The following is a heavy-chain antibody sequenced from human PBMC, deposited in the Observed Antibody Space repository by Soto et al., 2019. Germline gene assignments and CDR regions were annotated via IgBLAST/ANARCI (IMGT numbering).Heavy chain of an antibody. CDR2: INHSGST. CDR3: ARGRRCXSTSCYTTDYYYYGMDV. CDR1: GGSFSCYY. Sequence: SETRSLTCAVYGGSFSCYYWSWVRQPPGKGREWMGEINHSGSTNYNPSLKSLVTISVDTSKNQFSLKLSSVTAADTAVYYCARGRRCXSTSCYTTDYYYYGMDVWGQGTTVTVSS. J-gene: IGHJ6*02. V-gene: IGHV4-34*01. D-gene: IGHD2-2*02.